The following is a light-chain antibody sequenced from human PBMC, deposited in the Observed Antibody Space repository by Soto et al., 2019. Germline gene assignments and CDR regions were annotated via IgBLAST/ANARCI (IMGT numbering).Light chain of an antibody. Sequence: QSALTQPASVSGSPGQSIAISCTGTSSDVGGYNYVTWYQQHPGKDPKLMIYDVSNRPSGVSDRFSGSKSGNTASLTISGLQAEDEGDYYCNSYTSSSTYVFGTGTKLTVL. V-gene: IGLV2-14*03. CDR2: DVS. CDR3: NSYTSSSTYV. J-gene: IGLJ1*01. CDR1: SSDVGGYNY.